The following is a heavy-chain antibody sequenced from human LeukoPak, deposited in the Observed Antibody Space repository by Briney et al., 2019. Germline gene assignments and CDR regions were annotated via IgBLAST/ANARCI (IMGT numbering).Heavy chain of an antibody. J-gene: IGHJ4*02. D-gene: IGHD6-13*01. CDR2: IIPIFGTA. Sequence: SLKVSCKASGCTFSSDAISWVRQAPGQGLEWMGGIIPIFGTANYAQKFQGRVTITADESTSTAYMGLSSLRSEDTAVYYCARAGMSIAAAGTFDYWGQGTLVTVSS. V-gene: IGHV1-69*13. CDR3: ARAGMSIAAAGTFDY. CDR1: GCTFSSDA.